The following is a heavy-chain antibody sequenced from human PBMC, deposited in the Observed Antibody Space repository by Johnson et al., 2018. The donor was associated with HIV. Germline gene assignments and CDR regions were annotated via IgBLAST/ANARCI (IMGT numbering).Heavy chain of an antibody. CDR1: GFSFSNYA. Sequence: QVQLVESGGGVVQPGGSLRLTCKASGFSFSNYAMHWVRQAPGKGLEWVSVIYSGGSTYYADSVKGRFTISRDNSKNTLYLQMNSLRAEDTAVYYCLIRDAFDIWGQGTMVTVSS. V-gene: IGHV3-NL1*01. J-gene: IGHJ3*02. CDR2: IYSGGST. D-gene: IGHD2-8*01. CDR3: LIRDAFDI.